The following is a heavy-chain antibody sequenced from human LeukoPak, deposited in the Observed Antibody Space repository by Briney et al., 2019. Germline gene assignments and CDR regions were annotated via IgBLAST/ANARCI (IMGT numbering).Heavy chain of an antibody. D-gene: IGHD6-13*01. CDR3: ARHSSWYYWFDP. J-gene: IGHJ5*02. V-gene: IGHV4-30-4*08. Sequence: SETLSLTCTVSGGSISSGDYYWSWIRQPPGKGLEWIGYIYYSGSTYYNPSLKSRVTISVDTSKNQFSLKLSSVTAADTAVYYCARHSSWYYWFDPWGQGTLVTVSS. CDR2: IYYSGST. CDR1: GGSISSGDYY.